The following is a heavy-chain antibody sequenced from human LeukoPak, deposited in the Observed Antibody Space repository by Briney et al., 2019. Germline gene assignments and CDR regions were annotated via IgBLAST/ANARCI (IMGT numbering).Heavy chain of an antibody. D-gene: IGHD2-21*01. CDR2: INAYNGNT. Sequence: GASVKVSCKASGYTFSNYGVSWVRQAPGQGLEWMGWINAYNGNTNYIEKFQGRVTLTTDTSTSIAYMELRSLRSDDTAVYYCARVGGDSGIDYWGQGTLVTVSS. CDR3: ARVGGDSGIDY. V-gene: IGHV1-18*01. CDR1: GYTFSNYG. J-gene: IGHJ4*02.